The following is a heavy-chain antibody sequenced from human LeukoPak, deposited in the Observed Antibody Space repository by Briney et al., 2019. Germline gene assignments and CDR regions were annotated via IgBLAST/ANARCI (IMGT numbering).Heavy chain of an antibody. D-gene: IGHD1-26*01. V-gene: IGHV1-24*01. CDR2: FDPEDGET. Sequence: ASVKVSCKVSGYTLTELSMHWVRQAPGKGLEWMGGFDPEDGETIYAQKFQGRVTMTDDTSTDTAHMELSSLRSEDTAMYYCATGTLYSGSYKSHYYYGMDVWGQGTTVTVSS. J-gene: IGHJ6*02. CDR1: GYTLTELS. CDR3: ATGTLYSGSYKSHYYYGMDV.